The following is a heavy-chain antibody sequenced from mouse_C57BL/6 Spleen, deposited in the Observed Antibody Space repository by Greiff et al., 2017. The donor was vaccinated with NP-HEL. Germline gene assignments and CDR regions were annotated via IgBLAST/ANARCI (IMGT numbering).Heavy chain of an antibody. Sequence: DVMLVESGGDLVKPGGSLKLSCAASGFTFSSYGMSWVRQTPDKRLEWVATISRGGSYTYYPDSVKGRFTISRDNAKNTLYLQMSSLKSEDTAMYYCARSRYDYDDYAMDYWGQGTSVTVSS. D-gene: IGHD2-4*01. CDR1: GFTFSSYG. CDR2: ISRGGSYT. V-gene: IGHV5-6*02. J-gene: IGHJ4*01. CDR3: ARSRYDYDDYAMDY.